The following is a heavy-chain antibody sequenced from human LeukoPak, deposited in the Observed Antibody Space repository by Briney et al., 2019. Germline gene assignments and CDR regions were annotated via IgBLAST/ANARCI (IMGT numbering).Heavy chain of an antibody. CDR2: IGSSSSYI. CDR3: AASTKHTAMVDY. V-gene: IGHV3-21*01. Sequence: GGSLRLSCAASGFTFSSYSMNWVRQAPGKGLKWFSSIGSSSSYIYHADSVKGRFTIPRDNAKNSLHLQMNSLRAEDTAVYYCAASTKHTAMVDYWGQGTLVTVSS. D-gene: IGHD5-18*01. CDR1: GFTFSSYS. J-gene: IGHJ4*02.